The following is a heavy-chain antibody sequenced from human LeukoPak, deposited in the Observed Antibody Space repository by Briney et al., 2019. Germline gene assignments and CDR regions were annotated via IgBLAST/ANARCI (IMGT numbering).Heavy chain of an antibody. CDR1: GFTLSSYW. J-gene: IGHJ5*02. CDR2: IYSGGST. Sequence: GGSLRLSCAASGFTLSSYWMSWVRQAPGKGLEWVSVIYSGGSTYYADSVKGRFTISRDNSKNTLYLQMNSLRAEDTAVYYCARDQEWFDPWGQGTLVTVSS. V-gene: IGHV3-53*01. CDR3: ARDQEWFDP.